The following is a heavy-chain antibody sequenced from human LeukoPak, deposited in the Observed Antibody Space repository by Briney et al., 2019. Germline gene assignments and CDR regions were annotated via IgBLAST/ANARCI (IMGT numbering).Heavy chain of an antibody. Sequence: SETLSLTCTVSGGSITSYYWSWIRQPPGMGLEWIGYIYHSGTTNYNPSLKSRVTISVDPSKTQFSLRLSSVTAADTAVYYCAQKAPYSPGYSQHWGQGTLVTVSS. CDR3: AQKAPYSPGYSQH. CDR2: IYHSGTT. CDR1: GGSITSYY. J-gene: IGHJ1*01. V-gene: IGHV4-59*01. D-gene: IGHD2-15*01.